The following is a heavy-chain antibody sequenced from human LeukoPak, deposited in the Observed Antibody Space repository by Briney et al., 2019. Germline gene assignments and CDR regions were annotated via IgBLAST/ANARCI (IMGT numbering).Heavy chain of an antibody. CDR2: IIDSGGST. CDR3: AKAAPPPSTVLDY. Sequence: GGSLRLSCAASGFTFNNYAMTWVRQAPGKGLEWVSTIIDSGGSTYYADSVKGRFTISRDISKNTLYLQMNSLRGEDTAVYYCAKAAPPPSTVLDYWGQGTLVTVSS. V-gene: IGHV3-23*01. J-gene: IGHJ4*02. D-gene: IGHD6-13*01. CDR1: GFTFNNYA.